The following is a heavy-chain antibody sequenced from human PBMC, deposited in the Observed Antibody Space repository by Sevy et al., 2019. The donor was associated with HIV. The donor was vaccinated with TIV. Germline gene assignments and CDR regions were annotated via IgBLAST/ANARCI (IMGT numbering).Heavy chain of an antibody. Sequence: GGSLRLSCTASGFAFNTYAMYWVRQAPGKGLEWLARISHDTTVKYYADSLKGRFTISRDNSKNTLYLQMNSLRHEDTAVYHCARDADWSLNYWGQGTLVTVSS. J-gene: IGHJ4*02. D-gene: IGHD3-9*01. CDR1: GFAFNTYA. CDR3: ARDADWSLNY. CDR2: ISHDTTVK. V-gene: IGHV3-30*04.